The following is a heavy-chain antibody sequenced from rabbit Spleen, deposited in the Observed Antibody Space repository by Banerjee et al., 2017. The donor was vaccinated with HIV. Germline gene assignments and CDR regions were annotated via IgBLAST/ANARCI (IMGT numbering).Heavy chain of an antibody. Sequence: LQESGGGLVQPEGSLTLTCTASGFSFSSSYWICWVRQAPGKGLEWIACIYAGSSGSTYYASWAKGRFTISKPSSTTVTLQLNSLTDADTAIYFCARHGGNSDAFAMDLWGPGTLVTVS. V-gene: IGHV1S45*01. D-gene: IGHD8-1*01. CDR3: ARHGGNSDAFAMDL. J-gene: IGHJ6*01. CDR2: IYAGSSGST. CDR1: GFSFSSSYW.